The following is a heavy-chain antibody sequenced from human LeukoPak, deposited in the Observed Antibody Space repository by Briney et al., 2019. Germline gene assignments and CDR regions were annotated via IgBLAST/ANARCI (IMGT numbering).Heavy chain of an antibody. CDR2: ISSSSSSYI. Sequence: GGSLRLSCAASGFTFSSYSMNWVRQAPGKGLEWVSSISSSSSSYIYYADSVKGRFTISRDNAKNSLYLQMNSLRAEDTAVYYCARFGGYCSGGSCYSDYWGQGTLVTVSS. J-gene: IGHJ4*02. V-gene: IGHV3-21*01. CDR3: ARFGGYCSGGSCYSDY. CDR1: GFTFSSYS. D-gene: IGHD2-15*01.